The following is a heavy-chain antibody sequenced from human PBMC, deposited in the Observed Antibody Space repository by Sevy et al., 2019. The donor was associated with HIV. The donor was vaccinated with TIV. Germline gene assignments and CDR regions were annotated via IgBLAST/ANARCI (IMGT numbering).Heavy chain of an antibody. Sequence: GGSLRLSCAASGFTFSSYAMSWVRQAPGKGLEWVSSISSSSSYIYYADSMKGRFTIFRDNAKNSLYLQMNSLRVEDTAVYYCARGLTTVDSAQFDYWGQGTLVTVSS. CDR3: ARGLTTVDSAQFDY. CDR1: GFTFSSYA. V-gene: IGHV3-21*01. J-gene: IGHJ4*02. CDR2: ISSSSSYI. D-gene: IGHD4-17*01.